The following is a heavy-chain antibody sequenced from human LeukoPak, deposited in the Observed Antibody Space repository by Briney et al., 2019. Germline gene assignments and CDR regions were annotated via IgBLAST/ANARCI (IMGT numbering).Heavy chain of an antibody. J-gene: IGHJ4*02. CDR1: RFTFSNLA. D-gene: IGHD6-19*01. Sequence: GKSLRLSCAASRFTFSNLAMHWVRQAPAKGLEWVAIISHDGSRRYYADSVKGRFTISRDNAKNSLYLQMNSLRAEDTALYYCATSGSGCFPFDYWGQGTLVTVSS. V-gene: IGHV3-30*03. CDR3: ATSGSGCFPFDY. CDR2: ISHDGSRR.